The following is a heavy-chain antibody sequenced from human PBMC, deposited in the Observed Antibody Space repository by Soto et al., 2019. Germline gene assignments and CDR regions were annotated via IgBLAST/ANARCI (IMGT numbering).Heavy chain of an antibody. D-gene: IGHD3-22*01. CDR2: IPSTSIPI. CDR1: GFTFSTYN. Sequence: EFQLVESGGGLLQPGGSRRLSCAASGFTFSTYNMVWVRQAPGKGLEWLSYIPSTSIPIYYANSVKGRFTISRDNAKNSLYLQMNSLRAEDTAVYYCARYYDSSGPDLWGRGTLVTVSS. CDR3: ARYYDSSGPDL. V-gene: IGHV3-48*01. J-gene: IGHJ2*01.